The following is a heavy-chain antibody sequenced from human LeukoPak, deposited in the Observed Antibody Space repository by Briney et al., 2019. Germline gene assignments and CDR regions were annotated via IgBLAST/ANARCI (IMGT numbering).Heavy chain of an antibody. J-gene: IGHJ5*01. CDR2: VNPNSGDT. D-gene: IGHD1-26*01. V-gene: IGHV1-2*02. CDR1: GYTFTDYY. CDR3: ARASGSYWWFDS. Sequence: ASVTVSCKASGYTFTDYYLHWVRQAPGQGLEWMGCVNPNSGDTNYAQKFQGSVTMTRDTSISTVYMELSRLRSEDTAVYYCARASGSYWWFDSWGQGTLVTVSS.